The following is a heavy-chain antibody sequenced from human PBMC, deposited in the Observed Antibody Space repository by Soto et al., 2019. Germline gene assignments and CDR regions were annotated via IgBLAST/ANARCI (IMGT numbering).Heavy chain of an antibody. CDR1: GFTFSSSA. CDR2: ISGSGGTP. D-gene: IGHD6-13*01. J-gene: IGHJ4*02. V-gene: IGHV3-23*01. Sequence: SLRLSCAASGFTFSSSAMSWVRQAPGRGLEWFSTISGSGGTPYYADSVKGRLTISRDNSKNTLYLVLNSLRAEDTAVYYCAMGLAAAGPLDYWGQGTLVTVSS. CDR3: AMGLAAAGPLDY.